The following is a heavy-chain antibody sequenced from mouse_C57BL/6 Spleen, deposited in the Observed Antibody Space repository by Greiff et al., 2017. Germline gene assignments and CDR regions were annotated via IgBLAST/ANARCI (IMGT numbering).Heavy chain of an antibody. CDR3: ARFYYDSY. Sequence: QVQLQQSGAELARPGASVKLSCKASGYTFTSYGISWVKQRTGPGLAWIGEIYPRSGNTYYNEEFKGKATLTADKSSRTAYMELRSLTSEDSAVYVCARFYYDSYWGQGTTLTVSS. D-gene: IGHD2-4*01. CDR1: GYTFTSYG. J-gene: IGHJ2*01. V-gene: IGHV1-81*01. CDR2: IYPRSGNT.